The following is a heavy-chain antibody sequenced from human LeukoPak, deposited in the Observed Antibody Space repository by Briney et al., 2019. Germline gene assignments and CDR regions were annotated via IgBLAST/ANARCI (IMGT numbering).Heavy chain of an antibody. D-gene: IGHD4-23*01. CDR2: ISYDGSNK. CDR3: ARTYGGTSRGAFDY. Sequence: PGGSLRLSCAASGFTFSSYGMHWVRQAPGKGLEWVAVISYDGSNKYYADSVKGRFTISRDNTKNTLYLQMNSLRAEDTAVYYCARTYGGTSRGAFDYWGQGTLVTVSS. V-gene: IGHV3-30*03. CDR1: GFTFSSYG. J-gene: IGHJ4*02.